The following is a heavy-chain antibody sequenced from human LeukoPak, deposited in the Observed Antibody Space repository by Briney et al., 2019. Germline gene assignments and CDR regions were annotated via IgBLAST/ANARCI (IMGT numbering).Heavy chain of an antibody. D-gene: IGHD2-2*01. CDR2: IYNTENT. J-gene: IGHJ5*02. Sequence: SETLSLTCTVSGGSISSFYWSWIRQPPGKGLEWIGYIYNTENTNYNPSLKSRVTISVDTSKNQFSLKVKSVTASDTAVYYCATSKPDLDTWGQGTLVTVSS. CDR1: GGSISSFY. CDR3: ATSKPDLDT. V-gene: IGHV4-59*08.